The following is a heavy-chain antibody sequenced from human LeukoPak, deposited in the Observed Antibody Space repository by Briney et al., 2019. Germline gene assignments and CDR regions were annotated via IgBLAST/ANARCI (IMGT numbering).Heavy chain of an antibody. J-gene: IGHJ6*03. CDR3: AKGSAVGRYYYYYMDV. V-gene: IGHV3-9*01. Sequence: PGGSLRLSCAASGFTFDDYGMHWVRQAPGKGLEWVSGISRNSGSIGYADSVKGRFTISRDNAKNSLYLQMNSLRAEDTALYYCAKGSAVGRYYYYYMDVWGKGTTVTVSS. CDR1: GFTFDDYG. CDR2: ISRNSGSI.